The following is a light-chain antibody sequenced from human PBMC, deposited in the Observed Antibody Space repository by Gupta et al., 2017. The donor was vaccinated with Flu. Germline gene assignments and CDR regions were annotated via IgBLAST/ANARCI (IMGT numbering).Light chain of an antibody. CDR2: RDN. CDR1: SSNSGSDY. V-gene: IGLV1-47*01. Sequence: QSVRTQSPSASGTPGQRVSISCSGSSSNSGSDYVFWYQHLPGTAPKLLISRDNQRPSGVPDRFSGSKSDTSAALAISGLRSEDEADYYCAAWDDSLSGYVFGTGTKVTVL. J-gene: IGLJ1*01. CDR3: AAWDDSLSGYV.